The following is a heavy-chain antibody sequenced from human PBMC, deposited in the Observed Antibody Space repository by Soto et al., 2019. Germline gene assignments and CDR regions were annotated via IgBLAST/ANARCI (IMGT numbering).Heavy chain of an antibody. V-gene: IGHV3-74*01. CDR3: ARCTYYYYYMDV. CDR2: INSDGSST. J-gene: IGHJ6*03. CDR1: GFTFSSYW. D-gene: IGHD2-8*01. Sequence: PGGSLRLSCAASGFTFSSYWMHWVRQAPGKGLVWVSRINSDGSSTSYADSVKGRFTISRDNAKNTLYLQMNSLRAEDTAVYYCARCTYYYYYMDVWGKGTTVTVSS.